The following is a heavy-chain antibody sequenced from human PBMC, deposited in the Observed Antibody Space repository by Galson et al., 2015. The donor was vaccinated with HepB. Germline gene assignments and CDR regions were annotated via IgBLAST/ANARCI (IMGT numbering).Heavy chain of an antibody. CDR2: ISGSGGST. D-gene: IGHD6-19*01. J-gene: IGHJ4*02. V-gene: IGHV3-23*01. CDR3: AKFMHSSGWKYYFDY. CDR1: GFTFSSYA. Sequence: SLRLSCAASGFTFSSYAMSWVRQAPGKGLEWVSAISGSGGSTYYADSVKGRFTISRDNSKNTLYLQMNSLRAEDTAVYYCAKFMHSSGWKYYFDYWGQGTLVTVSS.